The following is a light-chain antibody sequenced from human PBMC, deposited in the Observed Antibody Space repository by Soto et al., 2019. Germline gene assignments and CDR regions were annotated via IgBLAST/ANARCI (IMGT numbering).Light chain of an antibody. CDR2: ATS. J-gene: IGKJ4*01. V-gene: IGKV1-16*01. CDR3: QQYYNFPLT. CDR1: QDINNY. Sequence: DIQMTQSPSSLSASVGDRVTITCRASQDINNYITWFQQRPGEAPKSLIYATSYLQDGVPSRFSGGGSETDFALTITSLQPEDFGNYYCQQYYNFPLTFGGGTKVEIK.